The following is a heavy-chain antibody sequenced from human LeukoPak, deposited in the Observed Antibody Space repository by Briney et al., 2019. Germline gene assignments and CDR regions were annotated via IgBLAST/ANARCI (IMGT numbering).Heavy chain of an antibody. J-gene: IGHJ4*02. CDR3: TRVIVAVPGYFDYFDL. D-gene: IGHD6-19*01. V-gene: IGHV3-7*01. Sequence: PGGSLRFSCTASGFSFSNHYMRWIRQAPGKGLEWVANINEDGSNKWHLGSVKGRFTVSRDNARNSLYLQMNSLRVEDTAVYYCTRVIVAVPGYFDYFDLWGQGVLVTVSS. CDR1: GFSFSNHY. CDR2: INEDGSNK.